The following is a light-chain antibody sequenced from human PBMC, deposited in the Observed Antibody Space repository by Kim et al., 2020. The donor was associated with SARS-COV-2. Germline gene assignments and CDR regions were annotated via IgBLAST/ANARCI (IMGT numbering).Light chain of an antibody. Sequence: GSPGQSVTISCTGTTSDVGSYNYVSWYQQHPGRAPKLIIYDVTKRPSGVPDRFSGSKSGNTASLTGSGLQAEDEADYYCCLFAAPFGGGTQLTVL. CDR3: CLFAAP. V-gene: IGLV2-11*03. CDR2: DVT. CDR1: TSDVGSYNY. J-gene: IGLJ2*01.